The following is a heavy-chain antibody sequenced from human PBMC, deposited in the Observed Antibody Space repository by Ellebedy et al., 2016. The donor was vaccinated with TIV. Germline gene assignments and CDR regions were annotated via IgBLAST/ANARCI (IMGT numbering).Heavy chain of an antibody. Sequence: GESLKISCAASGFTFSSCAMSWVRQAPGKGLEWVSTISDSGDSTYYADSVKGRFTISRDNSKNMLYLQMTSLRAEDTALYYCVKERDGGWDYWGQGTLVTVSS. V-gene: IGHV3-23*01. CDR2: ISDSGDST. CDR1: GFTFSSCA. D-gene: IGHD6-19*01. CDR3: VKERDGGWDY. J-gene: IGHJ4*02.